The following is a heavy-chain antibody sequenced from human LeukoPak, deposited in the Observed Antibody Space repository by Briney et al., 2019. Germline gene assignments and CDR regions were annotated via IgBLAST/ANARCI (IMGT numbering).Heavy chain of an antibody. CDR3: ARRGASGFGYCSSTSCYLRAFDT. D-gene: IGHD2-2*01. Sequence: SEPLSPTCAVEGGSFSGYYGGWVRQPPGNGREWIGEFNHIVSTNYNSALQSRVTISVDTSKNQFSLKLSSVTAAETAVYYCARRGASGFGYCSSTSCYLRAFDTGGKGPMATVSP. V-gene: IGHV4-34*01. J-gene: IGHJ3*02. CDR2: FNHIVST. CDR1: GGSFSGYY.